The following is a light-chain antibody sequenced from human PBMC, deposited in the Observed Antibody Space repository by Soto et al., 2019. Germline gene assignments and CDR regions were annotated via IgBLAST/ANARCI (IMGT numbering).Light chain of an antibody. Sequence: QSVLTQPPSVSGAPGQGVTISCTGSSSNIGAGYDVHWYQQLPGTSPKLLIFGSANRPSGVPDRFSGSKSGTSASLAIAGLQAEDETDYYCQLYDSSLSGSWVFGGGTKLTVL. J-gene: IGLJ3*02. V-gene: IGLV1-40*01. CDR1: SSNIGAGYD. CDR2: GSA. CDR3: QLYDSSLSGSWV.